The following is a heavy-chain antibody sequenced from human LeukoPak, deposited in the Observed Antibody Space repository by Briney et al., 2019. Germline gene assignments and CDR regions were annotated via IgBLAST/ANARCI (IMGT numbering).Heavy chain of an antibody. CDR1: GYTFTSYG. CDR3: ARDQVDYYDSSGYYYGLVD. CDR2: ISAYNGNT. Sequence: SVKVSCKASGYTFTSYGISWVRQAPGQGLEWMGWISAYNGNTNYAQKLQGRVTMTTDTSTSTAYMELRSLRSDDTAVYYCARDQVDYYDSSGYYYGLVDWGQGTLVTVSS. J-gene: IGHJ4*02. V-gene: IGHV1-18*01. D-gene: IGHD3-22*01.